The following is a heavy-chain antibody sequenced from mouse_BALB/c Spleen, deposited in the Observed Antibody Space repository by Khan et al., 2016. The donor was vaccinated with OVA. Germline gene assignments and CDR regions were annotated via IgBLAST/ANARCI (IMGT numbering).Heavy chain of an antibody. Sequence: VQLQESGPELVKPGASVKMSCKASGYTFTSYVMHWVKQQPGQGLEWIGYINPYNDYTNYNEQFKGKATLTSNKSSRTAYMAISSLTSENSAVYYCERGVLGRQTRFAYWGQGTLVTVSA. CDR1: GYTFTSYV. J-gene: IGHJ3*01. D-gene: IGHD3-1*01. CDR3: ERGVLGRQTRFAY. CDR2: INPYNDYT. V-gene: IGHV1S136*01.